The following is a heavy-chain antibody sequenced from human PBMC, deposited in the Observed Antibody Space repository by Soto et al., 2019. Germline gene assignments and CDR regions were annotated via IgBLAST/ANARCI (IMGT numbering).Heavy chain of an antibody. CDR2: ISYDGSNK. Sequence: LRLSCAASGFTFSSYGMHWVRQAPGKGLEWVAVISYDGSNKYYADSVKGRFTISRDNSKNTLYLQMNSLRAEDTAVYYCAKELITMVRGVVYYYGMDVWGQGTTVTVSS. J-gene: IGHJ6*02. CDR3: AKELITMVRGVVYYYGMDV. V-gene: IGHV3-30*18. CDR1: GFTFSSYG. D-gene: IGHD3-10*01.